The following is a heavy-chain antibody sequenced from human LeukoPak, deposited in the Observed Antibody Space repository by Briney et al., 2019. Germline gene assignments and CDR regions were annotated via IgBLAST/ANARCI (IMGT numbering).Heavy chain of an antibody. V-gene: IGHV3-23*01. CDR2: ISGSGGST. Sequence: PGGSLRLSCAASVFTLSSYAMSWVRQAPGKGLEWVSAISGSGGSTYYADSVKGRFTISRDNAKNSLYLQMNSLRPEDTAVYYCAREEGYSGYDLIDYWGQGTLVSVSS. J-gene: IGHJ4*02. D-gene: IGHD5-12*01. CDR1: VFTLSSYA. CDR3: AREEGYSGYDLIDY.